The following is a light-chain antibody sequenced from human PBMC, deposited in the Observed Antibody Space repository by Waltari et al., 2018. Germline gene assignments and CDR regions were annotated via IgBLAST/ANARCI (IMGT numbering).Light chain of an antibody. CDR1: SSDVGAYNY. CDR2: DVT. V-gene: IGLV2-14*03. Sequence: QSALAQPASVSGSPGQSITISCTGTSSDVGAYNYVSWYQQLPGKAPKLIIYDVTDRPAGVSNRFSGSKAGKTASLTISGLQADDEADYYCSSYTATATWVFGGGTKLTVL. J-gene: IGLJ3*02. CDR3: SSYTATATWV.